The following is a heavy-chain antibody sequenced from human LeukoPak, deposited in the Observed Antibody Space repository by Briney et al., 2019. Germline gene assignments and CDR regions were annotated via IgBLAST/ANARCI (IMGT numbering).Heavy chain of an antibody. J-gene: IGHJ5*02. CDR2: IKQDGSEK. CDR1: GFTFSSYS. CDR3: ARGFQSPNWFDP. V-gene: IGHV3-7*01. Sequence: GGSLRLSCAASGFTFSSYSMNWVRQAPGKGLEWVANIKQDGSEKYYVDSVKGRFTISRDNAKESLYLQMNSLRAEDTAVYYCARGFQSPNWFDPWGQGTLVTVSS.